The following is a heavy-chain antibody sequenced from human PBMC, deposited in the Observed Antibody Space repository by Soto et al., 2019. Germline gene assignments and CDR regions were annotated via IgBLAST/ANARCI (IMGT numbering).Heavy chain of an antibody. V-gene: IGHV1-46*01. CDR1: GYTFTTYY. Sequence: GASVKVSCKASGYTFTTYYIHWVRQAPGQGLEWMGIINPSGGSTSYAQKFQGRVTMTRDTSTSTVYMELSSLRSEDTAVYYCAREGEPQGPQHIVVVTAIHDAFDIWGQGTMVTVSS. CDR3: AREGEPQGPQHIVVVTAIHDAFDI. D-gene: IGHD2-21*02. CDR2: INPSGGST. J-gene: IGHJ3*02.